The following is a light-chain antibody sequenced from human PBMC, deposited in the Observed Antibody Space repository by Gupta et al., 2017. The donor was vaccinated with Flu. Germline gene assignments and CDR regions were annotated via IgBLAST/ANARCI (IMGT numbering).Light chain of an antibody. CDR3: CSFSGNSSWV. Sequence: QSALPXXPSVSGXXGXSITISCTGTSSDVGGYDYVSWYQQTPGKAPKLMIFEVNNRPSGVSNRFSASKSGNTASLTISGLQAADEADYYCCSFSGNSSWVFGGGTKLTVL. CDR2: EVN. J-gene: IGLJ3*02. V-gene: IGLV2-14*01. CDR1: SSDVGGYDY.